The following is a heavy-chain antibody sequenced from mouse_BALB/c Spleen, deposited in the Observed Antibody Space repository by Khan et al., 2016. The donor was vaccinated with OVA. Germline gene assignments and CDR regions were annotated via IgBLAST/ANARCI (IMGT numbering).Heavy chain of an antibody. CDR3: ARIGHFYYGTSDFAVDY. V-gene: IGHV3-6*02. D-gene: IGHD1-1*01. CDR2: IDYDGNL. J-gene: IGHJ4*01. CDR1: GYSITSGYY. Sequence: EVQLQESGPGLVKPSQSLSLTFSVTGYSITSGYYWNWIRQFPGIKLDWMGYIDYDGNLNYTPSLKTRISITRDTSKNQFFLKLISVTTEDTAAYYCARIGHFYYGTSDFAVDYWGQGTSVTVSS.